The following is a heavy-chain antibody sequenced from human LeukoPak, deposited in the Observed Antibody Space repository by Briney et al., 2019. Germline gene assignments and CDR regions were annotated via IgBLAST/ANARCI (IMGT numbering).Heavy chain of an antibody. Sequence: SETLSLTCTVSGGSISSYCWSWIRQPPGKGLEWIGYIYYSGSTNYNPSLKSRVTISVDTSKNQFSLKLSSVTAADTAVYYCARARRGLERRLMGYFDYWGQGTLVTVSS. CDR1: GGSISSYC. CDR2: IYYSGST. CDR3: ARARRGLERRLMGYFDY. V-gene: IGHV4-59*01. D-gene: IGHD1-1*01. J-gene: IGHJ4*02.